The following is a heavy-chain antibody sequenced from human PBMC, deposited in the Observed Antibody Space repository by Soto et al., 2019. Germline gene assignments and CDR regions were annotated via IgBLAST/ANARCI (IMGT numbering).Heavy chain of an antibody. Sequence: SETLSLTCTVSGGSISSGGYYWSWIRQHPGKGLEWIGYIYYSGSTYYNPSLKSRVTISVDTSKNQFSLKLSSVTAAETAVYYCARDGRYDFWSGYKGRNGSPYYYYYMDVWGKGTTVTVSS. V-gene: IGHV4-31*03. CDR1: GGSISSGGYY. CDR2: IYYSGST. CDR3: ARDGRYDFWSGYKGRNGSPYYYYYMDV. D-gene: IGHD3-3*01. J-gene: IGHJ6*03.